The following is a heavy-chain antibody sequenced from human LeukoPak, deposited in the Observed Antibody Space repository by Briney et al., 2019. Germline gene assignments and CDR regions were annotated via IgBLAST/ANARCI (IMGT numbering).Heavy chain of an antibody. J-gene: IGHJ2*01. D-gene: IGHD2-21*02. CDR3: ASTTIVVVTAIDWYFDL. CDR1: GGTFSSYA. CDR2: IIPILGIA. V-gene: IGHV1-69*04. Sequence: ASVKVSCKASGGTFSSYAISWVRQAPGQGLEWMGRIIPILGIANYAQKFQGRVTITADKSTSTAYMELSSLRSEDTAVYYCASTTIVVVTAIDWYFDLWGRGTLVTVSS.